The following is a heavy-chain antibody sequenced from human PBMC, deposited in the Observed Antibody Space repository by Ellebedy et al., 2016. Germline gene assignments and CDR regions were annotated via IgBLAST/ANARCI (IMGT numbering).Heavy chain of an antibody. CDR2: INHSGST. Sequence: SETLSLTXAVYGGSFSGYYWSWIRQPPGKGLEWIGEINHSGSTNYNPSLKSRVTISVDTSKNQFSLKLSSVTAADTAVYYCARESGIAAADVGYWGQGTLVTVSS. CDR1: GGSFSGYY. J-gene: IGHJ4*02. D-gene: IGHD6-13*01. CDR3: ARESGIAAADVGY. V-gene: IGHV4-34*01.